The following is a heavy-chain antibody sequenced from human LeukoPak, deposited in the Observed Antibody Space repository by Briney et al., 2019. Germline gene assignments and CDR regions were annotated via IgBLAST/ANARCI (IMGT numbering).Heavy chain of an antibody. CDR3: ARGPTRDDAFDI. CDR2: IYYSGST. V-gene: IGHV4-59*01. Sequence: SETLSLTCTVSGGSMSSYYWSWIRQPPGKGLEWIGYIYYSGSTYYNPSFKSRVTTSVDTSKNQFSVKLSSVTAADTAVYYCARGPTRDDAFDIWGQGTMVTVSS. D-gene: IGHD4-11*01. CDR1: GGSMSSYY. J-gene: IGHJ3*02.